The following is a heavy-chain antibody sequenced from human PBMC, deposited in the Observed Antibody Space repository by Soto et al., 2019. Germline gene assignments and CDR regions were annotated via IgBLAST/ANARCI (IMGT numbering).Heavy chain of an antibody. Sequence: EVQLVESGGGLVQPGGSLRLSCAASGFTFSSYWMHWGRQAPGKGLVWVSRINSDGSSTTYADSVKGRFTISRDNAKNTLYLQMNSLRAEDTAVYYCARDSYSSGWYYFDSWGQGTLVTVSS. CDR1: GFTFSSYW. D-gene: IGHD6-19*01. CDR3: ARDSYSSGWYYFDS. CDR2: INSDGSST. V-gene: IGHV3-74*01. J-gene: IGHJ4*02.